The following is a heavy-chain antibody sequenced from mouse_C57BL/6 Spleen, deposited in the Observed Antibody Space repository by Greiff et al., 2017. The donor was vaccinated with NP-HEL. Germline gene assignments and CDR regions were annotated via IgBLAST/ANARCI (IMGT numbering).Heavy chain of an antibody. D-gene: IGHD1-1*01. CDR2: IDPENGDT. J-gene: IGHJ1*03. V-gene: IGHV14-4*01. CDR1: GFNIKDDY. Sequence: EVQLQQSGAELVRPGASVKLSCTASGFNIKDDYMHWVKQRPEQGLEWIGWIDPENGDTEYASKFQGKATITADTSSNTAYLQLSSLTSEDTAVYYCTRRYGSSRPSVWGTGTTVTVSS. CDR3: TRRYGSSRPSV.